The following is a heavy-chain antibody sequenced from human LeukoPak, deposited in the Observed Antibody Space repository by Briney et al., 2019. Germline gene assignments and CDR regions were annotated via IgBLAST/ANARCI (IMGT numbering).Heavy chain of an antibody. Sequence: GGSLRLSCAASEFTFSSYGMHWVRQAPGKGLEWVAFIRYDGSNEYYADSVKGRFTISRDNSENTLYLQMESLRPEDTAAYFCAATYCSSTSCYALDYWGQGTLVTVSS. CDR3: AATYCSSTSCYALDY. CDR1: EFTFSSYG. CDR2: IRYDGSNE. D-gene: IGHD2-2*01. V-gene: IGHV3-30*02. J-gene: IGHJ4*02.